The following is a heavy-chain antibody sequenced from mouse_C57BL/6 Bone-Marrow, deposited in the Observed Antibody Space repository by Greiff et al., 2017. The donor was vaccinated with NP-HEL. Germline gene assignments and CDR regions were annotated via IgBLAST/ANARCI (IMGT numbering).Heavy chain of an antibody. Sequence: EVMLVESGGGLVQPGGSMKLSCVASGFTFSNYWMNWVRQSPEKGLEWVAQIRLKSDNYATHYAESVKGRFTISRDDSKSSVYLQMNNLRAEDTGIYYCTVATMITTGLNYAMDYWGQGTSVTVSS. D-gene: IGHD2-4*01. CDR3: TVATMITTGLNYAMDY. J-gene: IGHJ4*01. V-gene: IGHV6-3*01. CDR2: IRLKSDNYAT. CDR1: GFTFSNYW.